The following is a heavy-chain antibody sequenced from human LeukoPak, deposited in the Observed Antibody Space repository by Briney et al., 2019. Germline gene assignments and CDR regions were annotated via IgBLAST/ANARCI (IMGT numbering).Heavy chain of an antibody. CDR3: ARDADPAARGWLDP. V-gene: IGHV3-30*19. CDR1: GFTFSSYG. Sequence: GGSLRLSCAASGFTFSSYGMHWVRQAPGKGLEWVALISYDGKKDFYTDSVKGRFTISRDDSKNTVFLQMDSLRADDTAMYFCARDADPAARGWLDPWGQGTLVTVSS. CDR2: ISYDGKKD. D-gene: IGHD2-15*01. J-gene: IGHJ5*02.